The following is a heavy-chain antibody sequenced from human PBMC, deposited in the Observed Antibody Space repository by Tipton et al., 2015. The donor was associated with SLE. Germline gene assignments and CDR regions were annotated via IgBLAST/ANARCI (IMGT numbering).Heavy chain of an antibody. V-gene: IGHV4-39*07. CDR3: ARGVAIYWITYYDYYMDV. CDR1: GGSISSSSYY. Sequence: TLSLTCTVSGGSISSSSYYWGWIRQPPGKGLEWIGSIYYSGSTYYNPSLMRRVTISEATSTNQFSLTLTSVTAADTGVYYCARGVAIYWITYYDYYMDVWGKGTTVTVSS. CDR2: IYYSGST. D-gene: IGHD2-2*03. J-gene: IGHJ6*03.